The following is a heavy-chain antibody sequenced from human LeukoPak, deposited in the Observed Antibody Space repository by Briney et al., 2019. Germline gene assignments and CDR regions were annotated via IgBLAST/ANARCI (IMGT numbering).Heavy chain of an antibody. CDR2: ISWNSGSI. J-gene: IGHJ4*02. V-gene: IGHV3-9*01. Sequence: GRSLRLSCAASGFTFDDYAMHWVRQAPGKGLEWVSGISWNSGSIGYADSVKGRFTISRDNAKNSLYLQMNSLRAEDTALYYCAILRGWYKPADYWGQGTLVTVSS. D-gene: IGHD1-1*01. CDR3: AILRGWYKPADY. CDR1: GFTFDDYA.